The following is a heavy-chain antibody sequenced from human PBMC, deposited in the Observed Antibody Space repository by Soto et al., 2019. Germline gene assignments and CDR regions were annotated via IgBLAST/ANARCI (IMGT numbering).Heavy chain of an antibody. D-gene: IGHD4-17*01. CDR1: GFTFSSYW. V-gene: IGHV3-7*01. Sequence: GGSLRLSCAASGFTFSSYWMSWVRQAPGKGLEWVANIKQDGSEKYYVDSVKGRFTISRDNAKNSLYLQMNSLRAEDTAVYYCARDFYGDFRDYYYYYMDVWGKGTTVTVSS. CDR2: IKQDGSEK. J-gene: IGHJ6*03. CDR3: ARDFYGDFRDYYYYYMDV.